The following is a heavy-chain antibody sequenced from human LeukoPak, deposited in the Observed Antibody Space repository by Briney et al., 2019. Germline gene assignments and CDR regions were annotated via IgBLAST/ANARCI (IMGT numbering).Heavy chain of an antibody. V-gene: IGHV3-23*01. J-gene: IGHJ4*02. CDR1: GFTFSSYA. Sequence: GGSLRLSCAASGFTFSSYAMSWVRQAPGKGLEWVSAISGSGGSIYYADSVKGRFTISRDNAKNSLYLQMNSLRAEDTAVYYCARDFGGYCSSTNCYLGHLDYWGQGTLVTVSS. CDR2: ISGSGGSI. CDR3: ARDFGGYCSSTNCYLGHLDY. D-gene: IGHD2-2*01.